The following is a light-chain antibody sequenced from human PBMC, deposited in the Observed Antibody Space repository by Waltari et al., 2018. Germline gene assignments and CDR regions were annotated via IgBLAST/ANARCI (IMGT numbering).Light chain of an antibody. Sequence: IVITHSPDSLALSLCERATIHCNSSQSVLYSSNNKNYLARSQQKPGQPPKLRIFWASKRESGVPDRFSGSVSGTDFTLTISCFLVEDVAAYNYTQYYTLSFNFAQG. CDR3: TQYYTLSFN. CDR1: QSVLYSSNNKNY. CDR2: WAS. J-gene: IGKJ5*01. V-gene: IGKV4-1*01.